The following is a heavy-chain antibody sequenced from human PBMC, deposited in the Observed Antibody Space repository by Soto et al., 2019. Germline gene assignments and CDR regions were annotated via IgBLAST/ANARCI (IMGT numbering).Heavy chain of an antibody. J-gene: IGHJ4*02. CDR2: SSGSII. V-gene: IGHV3-48*03. CDR3: ARDADTAMATRLFDY. Sequence: SSGSIIYYADSVKGRFTISRDNAKNSLYLQMNSLRAEDTAVYYCARDADTAMATRLFDYWGQGNLVTV. D-gene: IGHD5-18*01.